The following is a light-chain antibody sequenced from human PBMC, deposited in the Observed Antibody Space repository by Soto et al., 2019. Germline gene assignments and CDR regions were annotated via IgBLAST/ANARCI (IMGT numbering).Light chain of an antibody. CDR2: EDN. CDR3: QSYDATNQV. V-gene: IGLV6-57*01. J-gene: IGLJ3*02. CDR1: SCSIASNY. Sequence: NCMLTQPHSVSESPGKTVIISCTRSSCSIASNYVQWYQQRPGSSPTTVIYEDNQRPSGVPDRFSGSIDSSSNSASLTISGLETEDEADYFCQSYDATNQVFGGGTKLTVL.